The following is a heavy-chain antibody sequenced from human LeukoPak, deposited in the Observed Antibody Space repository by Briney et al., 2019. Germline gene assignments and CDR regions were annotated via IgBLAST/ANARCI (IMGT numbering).Heavy chain of an antibody. CDR2: MNPNSGNT. CDR3: ARVLLGYYDFWSGYYTGNNYYYYMDV. Sequence: ASVKVSCKASGYTFTSYDINWVRQATGQGLEWMGWMNPNSGNTGYVQKFQGRVTITRNTSISTAYMELSSLRSEDTAVYYCARVLLGYYDFWSGYYTGNNYYYYMDVWGKGTTVTVSS. J-gene: IGHJ6*03. CDR1: GYTFTSYD. D-gene: IGHD3-3*01. V-gene: IGHV1-8*03.